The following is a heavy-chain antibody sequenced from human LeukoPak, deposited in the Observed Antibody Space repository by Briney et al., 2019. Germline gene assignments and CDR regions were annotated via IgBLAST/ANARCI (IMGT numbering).Heavy chain of an antibody. J-gene: IGHJ4*02. CDR1: GYSISSGYY. D-gene: IGHD4-17*01. Sequence: PSETLSLTCAVSGYSISSGYYWGWIRQPPGKGLEWIVSIYHSGSTYYNPSLKSRVTISVDTSKNQFSLKLSSVTAADTAVYYCARRRRNGDYGYWGQGTLVTVSS. CDR2: IYHSGST. V-gene: IGHV4-38-2*01. CDR3: ARRRRNGDYGY.